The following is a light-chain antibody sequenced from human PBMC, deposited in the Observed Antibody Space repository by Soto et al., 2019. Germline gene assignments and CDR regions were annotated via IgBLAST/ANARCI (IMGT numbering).Light chain of an antibody. Sequence: QSVLTQPPSASGTPGQRVTISCSGSSSNIGSNTVNWYQQLPGTAPKLLIYSNNQRPSGVPDRFSGSKSGTSASLAISGLQSEDEAYYYCAAWDDSLNALVFGGGTKVTVL. V-gene: IGLV1-44*01. J-gene: IGLJ2*01. CDR3: AAWDDSLNALV. CDR1: SSNIGSNT. CDR2: SNN.